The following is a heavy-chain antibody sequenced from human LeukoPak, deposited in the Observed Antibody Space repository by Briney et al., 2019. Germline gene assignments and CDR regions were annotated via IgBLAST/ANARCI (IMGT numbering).Heavy chain of an antibody. Sequence: SETLSLTCTVFGGSISSSNYYWGWIRQPPGKGLEWVATIYYTGTTYYNLSLKSRDTISVDTSKNQFSLKLSSVTAADTAVYYCARRSSSSWYGETDDGFDIWGQGTTVTVSS. CDR3: ARRSSSSWYGETDDGFDI. CDR1: GGSISSSNYY. V-gene: IGHV4-39*01. J-gene: IGHJ3*02. CDR2: IYYTGTT. D-gene: IGHD6-13*01.